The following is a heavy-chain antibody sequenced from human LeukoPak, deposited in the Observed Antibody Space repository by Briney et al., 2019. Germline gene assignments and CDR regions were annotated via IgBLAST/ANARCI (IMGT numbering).Heavy chain of an antibody. CDR1: GGSISSYY. Sequence: PSETLSLTCTVSGGSISSYYRSWIRQPPGKGLEWIGYIYYSGSTNYNPSLKSRVTISVDTSKNQFSLKLSSVTDADTAVYYCARGRRYLGRSKMVTGPWNYFDYWGQGTLVTVSS. CDR2: IYYSGST. V-gene: IGHV4-59*01. D-gene: IGHD2-21*02. J-gene: IGHJ4*02. CDR3: ARGRRYLGRSKMVTGPWNYFDY.